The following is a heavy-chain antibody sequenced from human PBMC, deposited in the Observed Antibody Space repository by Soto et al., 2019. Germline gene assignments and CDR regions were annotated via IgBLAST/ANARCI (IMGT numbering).Heavy chain of an antibody. Sequence: ASVKVSCKATGYSFTSHYIHWVRQAPGQGLEWMGTIFPGGVNIAYAQKFQGRVTMTKDTSTSTIYMELNSLTSEDTAVYFCVRDSGWLFDSWGQGTLVTVSS. V-gene: IGHV1-46*01. D-gene: IGHD6-19*01. J-gene: IGHJ4*02. CDR3: VRDSGWLFDS. CDR1: GYSFTSHY. CDR2: IFPGGVNI.